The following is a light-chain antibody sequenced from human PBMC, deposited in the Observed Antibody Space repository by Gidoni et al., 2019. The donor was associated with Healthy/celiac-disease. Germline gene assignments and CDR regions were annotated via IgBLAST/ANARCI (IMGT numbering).Light chain of an antibody. CDR1: SSDVGGYNY. Sequence: QSALTQPPSASGSPGQSVTISCTGTSSDVGGYNYVSWYQQHPGKAPKLMIYEVSKRPSGVPDRVSASKSGNTASLTVSGLQAEDEADYYCSSYAGSNIVVFGGGTKLTVL. CDR2: EVS. V-gene: IGLV2-8*01. CDR3: SSYAGSNIVV. J-gene: IGLJ2*01.